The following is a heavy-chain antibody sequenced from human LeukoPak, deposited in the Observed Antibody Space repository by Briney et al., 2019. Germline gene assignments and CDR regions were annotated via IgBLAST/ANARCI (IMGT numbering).Heavy chain of an antibody. Sequence: PSETLSLTCKVSGGSISSSSYYWGWIRQPPGKGLEWIGSIYYNGSTYYHPSLKSRVTISVDTSKNQFSLKLSSVTAADTAVYYCARGAAFGGVIVGNYMDVWGKGTTVTISS. V-gene: IGHV4-39*07. CDR3: ARGAAFGGVIVGNYMDV. CDR1: GGSISSSSYY. J-gene: IGHJ6*03. CDR2: IYYNGST. D-gene: IGHD3-16*02.